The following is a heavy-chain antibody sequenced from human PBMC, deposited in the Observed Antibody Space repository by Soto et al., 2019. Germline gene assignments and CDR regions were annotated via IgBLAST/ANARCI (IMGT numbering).Heavy chain of an antibody. CDR2: IYYSGTT. Sequence: QVQLQESGPGLVKHSQTLSLTCTVSGGSISSGYYYWRWIRQPPGKGLEWIGYIYYSGTTFYNPPLKNRFTTSLDTSKIQFALKLSSVTAADTAVYYCVREWGDDWFDPWGQGTLVTVSS. CDR3: VREWGDDWFDP. CDR1: GGSISSGYYY. J-gene: IGHJ5*02. V-gene: IGHV4-30-4*01. D-gene: IGHD1-26*01.